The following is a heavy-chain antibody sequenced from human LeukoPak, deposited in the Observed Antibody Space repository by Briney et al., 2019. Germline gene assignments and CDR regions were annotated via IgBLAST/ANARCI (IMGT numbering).Heavy chain of an antibody. Sequence: SSETLSLTCTVSGGSISPYYWSWIRQPPGKDREWIAFIFYSGSTHYNPSLTSRVTISVDTSKNQFSLKLTSVTAADTAVYYCASRIGGSSYSDYWGQGTLVTVSS. D-gene: IGHD6-13*01. CDR1: GGSISPYY. V-gene: IGHV4-59*08. CDR3: ASRIGGSSYSDY. J-gene: IGHJ4*02. CDR2: IFYSGST.